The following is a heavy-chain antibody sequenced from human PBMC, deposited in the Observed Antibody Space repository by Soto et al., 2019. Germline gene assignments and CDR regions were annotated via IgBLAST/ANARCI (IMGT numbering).Heavy chain of an antibody. D-gene: IGHD1-26*01. CDR1: GGTFSSYA. CDR3: ASYSGSSDGYCYGMDV. Sequence: SVKVSCKASGGTFSSYAISWVRQAPGQGLEWMGGIIPIFGTANYAQKFQGRVTITADESTSTAYMELSSLRSEDTAVYYCASYSGSSDGYCYGMDVWGQGTTVTVSS. V-gene: IGHV1-69*13. J-gene: IGHJ6*02. CDR2: IIPIFGTA.